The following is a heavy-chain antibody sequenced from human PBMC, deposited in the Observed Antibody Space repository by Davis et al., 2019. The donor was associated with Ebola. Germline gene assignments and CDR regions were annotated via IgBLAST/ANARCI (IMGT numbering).Heavy chain of an antibody. CDR2: MNPNSGNT. CDR3: DRRRSSRTATITYFDY. D-gene: IGHD5-12*01. J-gene: IGHJ4*02. V-gene: IGHV1-8*01. CDR1: GYTFTSYD. Sequence: ASVKVSCKASGYTFTSYDINWVRQATGQGPEWMGWMNPNSGNTGYVQKFQGRVIMTRDTSTTTAYMELNSLRSEDTAVYYCDRRRSSRTATITYFDYWGQGTLVTVSS.